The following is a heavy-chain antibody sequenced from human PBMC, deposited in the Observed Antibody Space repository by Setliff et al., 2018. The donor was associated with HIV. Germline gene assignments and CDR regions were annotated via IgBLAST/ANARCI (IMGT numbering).Heavy chain of an antibody. Sequence: GSLRLSCAASGFTFSNAWMSWVRQAPGKGLEWVGRIKSKTDGGTTDYAAPVKGRFTISRDDSQNTLFLQMNSLILEDTAVYYCTRGASHYGSGIWFDPWGQRTLVTVSS. CDR1: GFTFSNAW. V-gene: IGHV3-15*01. D-gene: IGHD3-10*01. CDR3: TRGASHYGSGIWFDP. CDR2: IKSKTDGGTT. J-gene: IGHJ5*02.